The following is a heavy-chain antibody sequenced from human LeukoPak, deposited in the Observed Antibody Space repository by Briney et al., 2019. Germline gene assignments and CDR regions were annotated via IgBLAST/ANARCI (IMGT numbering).Heavy chain of an antibody. Sequence: SVKVSCKASGGTFSSYAISWVRQAPGQGLEWMGGIIPIFGTANYARKFQGRVTITTDESTSTAYMELGSLRSEDTAVYYCASFLGYCSGGSCYTRGYYYYMDVWGKGTTVTVSS. CDR3: ASFLGYCSGGSCYTRGYYYYMDV. D-gene: IGHD2-15*01. CDR1: GGTFSSYA. CDR2: IIPIFGTA. V-gene: IGHV1-69*05. J-gene: IGHJ6*03.